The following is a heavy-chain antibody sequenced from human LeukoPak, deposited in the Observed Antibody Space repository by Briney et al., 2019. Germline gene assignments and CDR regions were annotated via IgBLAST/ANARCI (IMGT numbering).Heavy chain of an antibody. Sequence: SETLSLTCTVSGGSISSYYWSWIRQPPGKGLEWIGYIYYSGSTNYNPSLKSRVTISVDTSKNQFSLRLSSVTAADTAVYYCARSACSYGLLFDYWGQGTLVTVSS. CDR3: ARSACSYGLLFDY. J-gene: IGHJ4*02. CDR2: IYYSGST. D-gene: IGHD5-18*01. V-gene: IGHV4-59*01. CDR1: GGSISSYY.